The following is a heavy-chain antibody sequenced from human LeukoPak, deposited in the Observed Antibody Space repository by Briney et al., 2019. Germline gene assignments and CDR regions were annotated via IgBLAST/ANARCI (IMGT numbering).Heavy chain of an antibody. J-gene: IGHJ4*02. D-gene: IGHD3-3*01. CDR2: MQSGGDT. CDR3: AKERFYPFEN. Sequence: PGGSLRLSCAASGGSVSGYFVSWVRQAPGKGLEWVSVMQSGGDTYYSDSVKGRFTVSRDTSLTTLYLQMNSLRPEDTGFYYCAKERFYPFENRGQGTLVAVSS. CDR1: GGSVSGYF. V-gene: IGHV3-66*02.